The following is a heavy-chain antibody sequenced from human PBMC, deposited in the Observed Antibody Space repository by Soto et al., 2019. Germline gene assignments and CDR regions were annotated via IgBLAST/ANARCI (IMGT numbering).Heavy chain of an antibody. D-gene: IGHD3-22*01. CDR2: IDPVDSYT. J-gene: IGHJ6*02. V-gene: IGHV5-10-1*01. CDR3: ARVDSGGYNYYYYGMDA. CDR1: GYTFTSYW. Sequence: GESLKISCKGSGYTFTSYWITWVRQMPGKGLEWMGRIDPVDSYTNYSPSFQGHVTISADKSINTAYLQWSSLKASDTAMYYCARVDSGGYNYYYYGMDAWGQGTTVTVSS.